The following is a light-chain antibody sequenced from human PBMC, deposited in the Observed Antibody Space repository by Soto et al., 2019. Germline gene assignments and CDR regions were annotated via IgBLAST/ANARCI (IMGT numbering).Light chain of an antibody. Sequence: EIVLTQSPATLSVSPGERATLSCRASQSVSSNLAWYQQKPGQAPRPLIYDASTRATGIPARFSGSGSGTEFTLPISILQSEDLAVYYCQQYSNWPPITFGPGTKVDIK. CDR1: QSVSSN. V-gene: IGKV3-15*01. J-gene: IGKJ3*01. CDR2: DAS. CDR3: QQYSNWPPIT.